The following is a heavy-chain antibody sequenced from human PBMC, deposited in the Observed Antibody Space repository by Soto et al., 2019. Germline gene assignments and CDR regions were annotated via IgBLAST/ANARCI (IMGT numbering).Heavy chain of an antibody. J-gene: IGHJ4*02. CDR3: ARDRAGDILAISLAATPYFDP. CDR2: ISYDGRNN. Sequence: QEQLVESGGGVVQPGRSLRLSCTASGFTFRSHAMHWVRQAPGKGLEWVAVISYDGRNNYYADSVKGRFTISRDNSKNTLYLQVNSLTTEDTAVYYCARDRAGDILAISLAATPYFDPWGQGTLVTVSS. V-gene: IGHV3-30*01. D-gene: IGHD2-15*01. CDR1: GFTFRSHA.